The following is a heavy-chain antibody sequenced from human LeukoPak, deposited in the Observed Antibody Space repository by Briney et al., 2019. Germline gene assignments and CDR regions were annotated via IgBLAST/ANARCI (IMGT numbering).Heavy chain of an antibody. D-gene: IGHD3-10*01. CDR3: AKDYYYGSGHLYYYYYGMDV. V-gene: IGHV3-30*18. CDR2: ISYDGSNK. CDR1: GFTFSSYG. Sequence: PGGSLRLSCAASGFTFSSYGMHWFRQAPGKGLEWVAVISYDGSNKYYADSVKGRFTISRDNSKNTLYLQMNSLRAEDTAVYYCAKDYYYGSGHLYYYYYGMDVWGQGTTVTVSS. J-gene: IGHJ6*02.